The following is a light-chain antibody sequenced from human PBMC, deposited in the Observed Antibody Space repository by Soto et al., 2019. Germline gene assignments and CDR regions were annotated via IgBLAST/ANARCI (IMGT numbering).Light chain of an antibody. Sequence: DIQMTQSPSSLSASVGDRVTITCRASQTISSYLNWYQQKPGKAPKLLIYAASSLQSGVPSRFSVSGSWTDFTLTISILQPEDFATYYCQQSHSIPYTCGQGTKLEIK. CDR1: QTISSY. CDR2: AAS. J-gene: IGKJ2*01. V-gene: IGKV1-39*01. CDR3: QQSHSIPYT.